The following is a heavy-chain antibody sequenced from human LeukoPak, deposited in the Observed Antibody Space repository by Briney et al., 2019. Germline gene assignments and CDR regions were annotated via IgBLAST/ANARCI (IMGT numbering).Heavy chain of an antibody. D-gene: IGHD3-22*01. Sequence: SETLSLTCTVSGGSISSGSYYWSWIRQPPGKGLEWIGYIYYSGSTNYNPSLKSRVTISVYTSKNQFSLKLSSVTAADTAVYYCARLKYYYDSSGYRAEYFQHWGQGTLVTVSS. J-gene: IGHJ1*01. CDR1: GGSISSGSYY. CDR3: ARLKYYYDSSGYRAEYFQH. V-gene: IGHV4-61*01. CDR2: IYYSGST.